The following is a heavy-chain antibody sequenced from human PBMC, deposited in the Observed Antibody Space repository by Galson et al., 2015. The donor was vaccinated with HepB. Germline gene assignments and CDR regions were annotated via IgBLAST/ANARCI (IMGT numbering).Heavy chain of an antibody. CDR1: GFTFSSYG. CDR3: AKALLWFGELSPFDY. J-gene: IGHJ4*02. CDR2: ISYDGSNK. Sequence: SLRLSCAASGFTFSSYGMHWVRQAPGKGLEWVAVISYDGSNKYYADSVKGRFTISRDNSKNTLYLQMNSLRAEDTAVYYCAKALLWFGELSPFDYWGQGTLVTVSS. D-gene: IGHD3-10*01. V-gene: IGHV3-30*18.